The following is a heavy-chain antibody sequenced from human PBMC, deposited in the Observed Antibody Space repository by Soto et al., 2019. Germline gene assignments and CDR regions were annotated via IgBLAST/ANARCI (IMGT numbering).Heavy chain of an antibody. V-gene: IGHV4-4*02. CDR3: ARLTGDQLIMDY. J-gene: IGHJ4*02. CDR1: GGSINTNNW. D-gene: IGHD7-27*01. CDR2: IFHSGST. Sequence: QVQLQESGPGLVTPSGTVSLTCADSGGSINTNNWWRWVRQPPGKGLEWLGQIFHSGSTNYNPSRESRVTISVDKYKNQFAVKLNSVTAADTAVYYCARLTGDQLIMDYWGQGTLVTVSS.